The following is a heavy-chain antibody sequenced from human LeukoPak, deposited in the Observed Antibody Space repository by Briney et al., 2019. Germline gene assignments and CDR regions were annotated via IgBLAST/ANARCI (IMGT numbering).Heavy chain of an antibody. CDR1: GFTSSNYW. CDR2: IKQDESEK. CDR3: ARDWPSEWQQLPDYDAVDI. J-gene: IGHJ3*02. Sequence: PVGSPRLSCTASGFTSSNYWMSWVRQTPEKGLEWVANIKQDESEKVYVDSVKGRFTISRDNAKSSLYLQMSGLRADDTAVYYCARDWPSEWQQLPDYDAVDIWGQGTMVTVSS. V-gene: IGHV3-7*05. D-gene: IGHD6-13*01.